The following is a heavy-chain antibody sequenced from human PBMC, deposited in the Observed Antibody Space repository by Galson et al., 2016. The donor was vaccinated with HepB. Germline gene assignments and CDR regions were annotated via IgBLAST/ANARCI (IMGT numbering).Heavy chain of an antibody. J-gene: IGHJ3*02. V-gene: IGHV3-30*03. CDR2: ISTHGTA. CDR3: STDGPRAYFEIVNDVLEI. D-gene: IGHD3-9*01. CDR1: GFSSSSKS. Sequence: SLRLSCAASGFSSSSKSMHWVRQAPGKGPEWLAVISTHGTAYYADSVKVRFTVSRDNSKNTLYLQMDTLGVDDTAVYYCSTDGPRAYFEIVNDVLEIWGQGTTVTVSS.